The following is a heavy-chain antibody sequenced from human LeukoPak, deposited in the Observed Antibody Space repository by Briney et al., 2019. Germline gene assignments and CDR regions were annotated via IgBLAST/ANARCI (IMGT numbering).Heavy chain of an antibody. D-gene: IGHD1-7*01. CDR1: GYTFINYD. CDR3: ARARGHWNYDF. CDR2: ISVSNGNT. Sequence: ASVKVSCKASGYTFINYDISWVRQAPGQGLEWMGWISVSNGNTNNAQNLQDRVTMTTDTSTSTAYMELRSLRSDDTAVYYCARARGHWNYDFWGQGTLVTVSS. J-gene: IGHJ4*02. V-gene: IGHV1-18*04.